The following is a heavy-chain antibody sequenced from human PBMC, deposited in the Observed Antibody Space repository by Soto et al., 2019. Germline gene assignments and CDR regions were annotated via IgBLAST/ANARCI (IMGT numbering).Heavy chain of an antibody. Sequence: PSETLSLTCAVYGGSFSGYYWTWIRQPPGTGLEWIGEINHSGSTNYNPSLKSRVTISVDTSKNQFSLKLTSVTAADTAAYYCARARLSRSWWFDPWGQGTLVTVSS. CDR3: ARARLSRSWWFDP. D-gene: IGHD3-10*01. V-gene: IGHV4-34*01. CDR2: INHSGST. CDR1: GGSFSGYY. J-gene: IGHJ5*02.